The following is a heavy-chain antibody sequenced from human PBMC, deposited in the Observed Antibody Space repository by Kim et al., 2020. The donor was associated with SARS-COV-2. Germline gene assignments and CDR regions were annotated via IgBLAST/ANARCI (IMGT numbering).Heavy chain of an antibody. Sequence: TYYADSVKGRFTISRDNSKNSLYLQMNSLRTEDTALYYCAKGVVGATFVHWGQGTLVTVSS. CDR3: AKGVVGATFVH. D-gene: IGHD1-26*01. CDR2: T. J-gene: IGHJ4*02. V-gene: IGHV3-43*01.